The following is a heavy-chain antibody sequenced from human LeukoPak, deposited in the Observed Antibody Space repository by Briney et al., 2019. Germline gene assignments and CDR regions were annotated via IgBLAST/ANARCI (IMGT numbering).Heavy chain of an antibody. Sequence: GRSLRLSCAASGFTFSSHGMQWVRQAPGKGLEWVSAISGSGDSTYYADSVKGRFTISRDNSKNTLRLQMNSLRAEDTAVYYCAKDRGYWGQGTLVTVSS. J-gene: IGHJ4*02. CDR2: ISGSGDST. CDR3: AKDRGY. D-gene: IGHD5-24*01. V-gene: IGHV3-23*01. CDR1: GFTFSSHG.